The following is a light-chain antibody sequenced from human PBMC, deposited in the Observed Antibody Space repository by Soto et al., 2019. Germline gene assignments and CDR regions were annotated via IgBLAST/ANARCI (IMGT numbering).Light chain of an antibody. V-gene: IGLV2-14*01. CDR3: SSYACSSTYV. CDR1: SSDVGGYNY. J-gene: IGLJ1*01. CDR2: EVS. Sequence: QSALTQPASVSGSPGQSITISCTGTSSDVGGYNYVSWYQQHPGKAPKLMIYEVSNRPSGVSDRLSGSKSGNTASLTISGLQAEDEGDYYCSSYACSSTYVFGTGTKLTVL.